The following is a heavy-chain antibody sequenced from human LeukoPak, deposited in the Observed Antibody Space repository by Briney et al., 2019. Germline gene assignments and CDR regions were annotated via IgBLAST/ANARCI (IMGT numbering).Heavy chain of an antibody. CDR3: ARDRYSSGWLDAFDI. CDR1: GFTFSDYY. CDR2: ISSSGSTI. V-gene: IGHV3-11*04. Sequence: GGSLRLSCAASGFTFSDYYMSWIRQAPGKGLEWVSYISSSGSTIYYADSVKGRFTISRDNAKNSLYLQMNSLRAEDTAVYYCARDRYSSGWLDAFDIWGQGTMVTVSS. J-gene: IGHJ3*02. D-gene: IGHD6-19*01.